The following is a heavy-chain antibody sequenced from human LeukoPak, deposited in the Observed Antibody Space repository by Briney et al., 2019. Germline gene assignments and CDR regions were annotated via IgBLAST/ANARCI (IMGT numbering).Heavy chain of an antibody. CDR1: GGSISSGGYY. D-gene: IGHD3-16*01. CDR3: ARANLDGGDAFDI. Sequence: SETLSLTCTVSGGSISSGGYYWSRIRQHPGKGLEWIGYIYYSGSTYYNPSLKSRVTISVDTSKNQFSLKLSSVTAADTAVYYCARANLDGGDAFDIWGQGTMVTVSS. J-gene: IGHJ3*02. V-gene: IGHV4-31*03. CDR2: IYYSGST.